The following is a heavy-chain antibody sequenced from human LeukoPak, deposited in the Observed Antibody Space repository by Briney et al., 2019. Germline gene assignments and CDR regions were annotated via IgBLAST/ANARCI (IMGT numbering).Heavy chain of an antibody. CDR3: ARSITMVRGVPYNWFDP. CDR2: IYPGDSDT. V-gene: IGHV5-51*01. D-gene: IGHD3-10*01. CDR1: GYSFTSFW. Sequence: GESLKISGKGSGYSFTSFWIGGVGQMPGKGLEWMGVIYPGDSDTRYSPSFQGQVTISADKSISTAYLQWSSLKASDTAMYYCARSITMVRGVPYNWFDPWGQGTLVTVSS. J-gene: IGHJ5*02.